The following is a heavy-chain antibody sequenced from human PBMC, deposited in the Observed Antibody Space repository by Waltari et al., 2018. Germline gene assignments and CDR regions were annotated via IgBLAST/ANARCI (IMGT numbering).Heavy chain of an antibody. D-gene: IGHD3-22*01. CDR3: ARVGLNYDSSGED. CDR1: CGSISSYH. V-gene: IGHV4-59*01. J-gene: IGHJ4*02. CDR2: IYYSGST. Sequence: QVQLQESGPGLVKPSETLFLTCPGSCGSISSYHLSLIRQPPGKGLEWIGYIYYSGSTNYNPSLKSRVTISVDTSKNQFSLKLSSVTAADTAVYYCARVGLNYDSSGEDWGQGTLVTVSS.